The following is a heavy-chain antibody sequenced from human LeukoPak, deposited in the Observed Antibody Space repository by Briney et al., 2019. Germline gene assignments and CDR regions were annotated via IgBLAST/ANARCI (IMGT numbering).Heavy chain of an antibody. CDR2: IYYSGST. Sequence: SETLSLTCTVSGGSINSYYWSWIRQHPGKGLEWIGYIYYSGSTYYNPSLKSRVTISVDTSKNQFSLKLSSVTAADTAVYYCARVGGGRMIFTVYWYFDLWGRGTLVTVSS. CDR1: GGSINSYY. V-gene: IGHV4-59*12. CDR3: ARVGGGRMIFTVYWYFDL. J-gene: IGHJ2*01. D-gene: IGHD4-23*01.